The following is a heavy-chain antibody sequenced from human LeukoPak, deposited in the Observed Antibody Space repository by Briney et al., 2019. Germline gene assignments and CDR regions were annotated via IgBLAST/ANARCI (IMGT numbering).Heavy chain of an antibody. CDR1: GFTFSSYN. CDR3: ARGPPFGSGTYYVDY. D-gene: IGHD3-10*01. J-gene: IGHJ4*02. V-gene: IGHV3-21*01. Sequence: PGGSLRLSCTASGFTFSSYNMNWVRQAPGKGLEWVSCISSSSSHIYYADSVKGRFTISRDNAKNSLYLQMNSLRAEDTAVYYCARGPPFGSGTYYVDYWGQGTQVTVSS. CDR2: ISSSSSHI.